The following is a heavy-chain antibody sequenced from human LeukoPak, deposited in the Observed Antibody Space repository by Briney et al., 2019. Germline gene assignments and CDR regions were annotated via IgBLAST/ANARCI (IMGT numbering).Heavy chain of an antibody. CDR1: GYTFTSYG. CDR3: GLSGNYYYYMDV. CDR2: IIPIFGIP. J-gene: IGHJ6*03. Sequence: SVKVSCKASGYTFTSYGISWVRQAPGQGLEWMGGIIPIFGIPDSAQKFQGRLTITADESTTTAYMELSSLRSDDTAIYYCGLSGNYYYYMDVWGKGTTVTISS. V-gene: IGHV1-69*13. D-gene: IGHD6-25*01.